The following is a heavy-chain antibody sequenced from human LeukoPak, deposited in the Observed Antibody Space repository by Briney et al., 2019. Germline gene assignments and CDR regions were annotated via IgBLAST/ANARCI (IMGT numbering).Heavy chain of an antibody. V-gene: IGHV3-30*03. Sequence: GGSLRLSCAASGFTFSNYDIHWVRQAPGKGLEWVALISYDGSNKYYADSVKGRFTISRDNSKNTLYLQMNSLRAEDTAVYYCAREPTQCRSWYFSNSCWFDPWGQGTLVTVSS. D-gene: IGHD6-13*01. J-gene: IGHJ5*02. CDR1: GFTFSNYD. CDR3: AREPTQCRSWYFSNSCWFDP. CDR2: ISYDGSNK.